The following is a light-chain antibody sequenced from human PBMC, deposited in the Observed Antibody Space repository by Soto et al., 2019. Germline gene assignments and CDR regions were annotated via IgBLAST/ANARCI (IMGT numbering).Light chain of an antibody. CDR1: QSVSNN. V-gene: IGKV3D-15*01. J-gene: IGKJ1*01. Sequence: EIVLTQSPGTLSLSPGERATLSCRASQSVSNNYLAWYQQKPGQAPRLLIYGASNRATGIPDRFSGSGSGTEFTLTISSLQSEDFAIYYCQQYKNWPRTFGQGTKVDIK. CDR2: GAS. CDR3: QQYKNWPRT.